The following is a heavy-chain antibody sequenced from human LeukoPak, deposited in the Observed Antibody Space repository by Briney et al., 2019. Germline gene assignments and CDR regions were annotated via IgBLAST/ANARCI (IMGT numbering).Heavy chain of an antibody. V-gene: IGHV4-34*01. Sequence: GSLRLSCVAPGFTFSSYAMNWVRQPPGKGLEWIGEINHSGSTNYNPSLKSRVTISVDTSKNQFPLKLSSVTAADTAVYYCARVYLFWSGYYRSLHFGYWGQGTLVTVSS. CDR1: GFTFSSYA. J-gene: IGHJ4*02. CDR3: ARVYLFWSGYYRSLHFGY. CDR2: INHSGST. D-gene: IGHD3-3*01.